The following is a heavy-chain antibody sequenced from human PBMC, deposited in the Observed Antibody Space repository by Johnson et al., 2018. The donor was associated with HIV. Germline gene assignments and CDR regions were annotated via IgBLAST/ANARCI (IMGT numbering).Heavy chain of an antibody. J-gene: IGHJ3*02. CDR1: GFTFDDYA. D-gene: IGHD6-19*01. CDR3: ARDRQAVRGTFDI. V-gene: IGHV3-9*01. Sequence: VQLVESGGGVVQPGGSLRLSCAASGFTFDDYAIHWVRQAPGKGLEWVSGITWNSGSIGYADSVKGRFTISRDNAKNSLYLQMNSLRAEDTALYYCARDRQAVRGTFDIWGQGTMVTVSS. CDR2: ITWNSGSI.